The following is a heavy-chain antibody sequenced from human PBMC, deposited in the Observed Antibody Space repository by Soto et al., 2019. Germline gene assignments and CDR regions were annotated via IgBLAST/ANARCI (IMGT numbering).Heavy chain of an antibody. CDR1: GFTFGDYA. V-gene: IGHV3-49*03. Sequence: PGGSLRLSCTASGFTFGDYAMSWFRQAPGKGLEWVGFIRSKAYGGSTEYDASVKGRFTISRDDSKSIAYLQMSSLKTEDTAVYYCTTGAVAGAVYYYGVDVWGQGTRVTVSS. CDR3: TTGAVAGAVYYYGVDV. D-gene: IGHD6-19*01. CDR2: IRSKAYGGST. J-gene: IGHJ6*02.